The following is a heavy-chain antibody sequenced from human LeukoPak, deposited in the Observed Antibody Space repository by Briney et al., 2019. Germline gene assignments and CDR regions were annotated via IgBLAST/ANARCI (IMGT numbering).Heavy chain of an antibody. CDR3: ARDGYNYFDF. D-gene: IGHD1-1*01. Sequence: GGSLRLSCAASGFTVSSNYMIWIRQATGKGLEWLSYISSNGNTIYYADSVRGRFTVSRDNVKNSLFVEMNSLRAEDTAVYYCARDGYNYFDFWGQGTLVTVSS. J-gene: IGHJ4*02. CDR1: GFTVSSNY. V-gene: IGHV3-11*01. CDR2: ISSNGNTI.